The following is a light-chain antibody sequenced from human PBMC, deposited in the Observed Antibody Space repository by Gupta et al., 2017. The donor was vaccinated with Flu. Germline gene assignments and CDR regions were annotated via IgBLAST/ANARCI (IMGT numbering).Light chain of an antibody. CDR3: QQYNNWLSWT. V-gene: IGKV3-15*01. Sequence: EIVMTQSPATLSVSPGERATLSCRASQSVSSNLAWYQQKPGQAPRLLIYSASTRATGIPTRFSGSGYGTEFTLTISSLQSGDFAVYYCQQYNNWLSWTFGQGTKVEIK. J-gene: IGKJ1*01. CDR1: QSVSSN. CDR2: SAS.